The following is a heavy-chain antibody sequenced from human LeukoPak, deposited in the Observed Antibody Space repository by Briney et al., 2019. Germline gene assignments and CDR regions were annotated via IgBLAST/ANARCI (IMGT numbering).Heavy chain of an antibody. D-gene: IGHD5-24*01. Sequence: SETLSLTCTVSGGSISSYYWSWIRQPPGKGLEWIGYIYYSGSTNYNPSLKSRVTISVDTSKNQFSLKLSSVTAADTAVYYCASRDGYIDYGMDVWGQGTTVTVSS. J-gene: IGHJ6*02. CDR2: IYYSGST. CDR1: GGSISSYY. CDR3: ASRDGYIDYGMDV. V-gene: IGHV4-59*08.